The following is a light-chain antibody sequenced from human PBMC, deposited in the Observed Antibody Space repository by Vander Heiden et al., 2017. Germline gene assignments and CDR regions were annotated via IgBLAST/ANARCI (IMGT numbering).Light chain of an antibody. CDR2: DAS. J-gene: IGKJ4*01. CDR1: QDISNY. V-gene: IGKV1-33*01. Sequence: DIQMTQSPSSLSASVGDRVTITCQASQDISNYLNWYQQKPGKAPKLLLYDASNLETGVPSRFSVSGSGTDFTFTISSLQPEDIATYYCQQYDNLLLTFGGGTKVEIK. CDR3: QQYDNLLLT.